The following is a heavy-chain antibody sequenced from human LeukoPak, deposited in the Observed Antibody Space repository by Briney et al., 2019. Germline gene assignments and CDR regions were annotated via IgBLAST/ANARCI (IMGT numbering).Heavy chain of an antibody. CDR3: VRVAVAGNLNNWFDP. CDR1: GFTFSNYG. Sequence: GGSLRLSCAASGFTFSNYGMNWVRQAPGKGLEWVSYISYSGGIIHYADSVKGRCTTSRDNAKTSLYLQMNSLRDEDTAVYYCVRVAVAGNLNNWFDPWGQGTLVTVSS. D-gene: IGHD6-19*01. CDR2: ISYSGGII. J-gene: IGHJ5*02. V-gene: IGHV3-48*02.